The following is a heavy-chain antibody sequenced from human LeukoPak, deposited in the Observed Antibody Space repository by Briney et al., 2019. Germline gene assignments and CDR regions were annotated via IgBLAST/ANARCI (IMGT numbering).Heavy chain of an antibody. V-gene: IGHV5-51*01. J-gene: IGHJ6*03. CDR1: GYSFTSYW. CDR3: ARHQAYYYYYMDV. Sequence: GESLNISCKGSGYSFTSYWIGWVRQMPGKGLEWRGIIYPGDSDTRYSPSFQGQVTISADKSISTAYLQRSSLKASDTAMYYCARHQAYYYYYMDVWGKGTTVTVSS. CDR2: IYPGDSDT.